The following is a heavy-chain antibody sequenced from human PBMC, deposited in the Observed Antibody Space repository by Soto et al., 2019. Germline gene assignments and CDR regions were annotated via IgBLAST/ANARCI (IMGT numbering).Heavy chain of an antibody. D-gene: IGHD3-22*01. Sequence: ASVKVSCKASGYTFTRNAMHWVRQAPGQRLEWMGWIGTGNGNTKYSQRFQGRVTFTRDTSASTVYMELSSLRSEDTAVYYCARGDDSSGYSSFDYWGQGTLVTVSS. CDR1: GYTFTRNA. CDR2: IGTGNGNT. J-gene: IGHJ4*02. CDR3: ARGDDSSGYSSFDY. V-gene: IGHV1-3*04.